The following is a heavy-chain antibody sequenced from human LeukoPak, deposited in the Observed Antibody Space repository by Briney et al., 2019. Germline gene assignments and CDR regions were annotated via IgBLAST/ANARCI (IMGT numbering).Heavy chain of an antibody. CDR3: ARALGYSNEYYYYYGMDV. Sequence: GASVKVSCKASGYTFTSYYMHWVRQAPGQGLEWMGIIDPSGGSTSYAQKFQGRVTMTRDTSTSTVYMELSSLRSEDTAVYYCARALGYSNEYYYYYGMDVWGQGTTVTVSS. V-gene: IGHV1-46*01. CDR1: GYTFTSYY. J-gene: IGHJ6*02. CDR2: IDPSGGST. D-gene: IGHD4-11*01.